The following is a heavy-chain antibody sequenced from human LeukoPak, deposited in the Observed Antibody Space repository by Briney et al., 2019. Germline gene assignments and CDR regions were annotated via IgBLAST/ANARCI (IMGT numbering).Heavy chain of an antibody. CDR3: ARDETLYDFWSGYYPVGYFDY. CDR1: GFTFSSYS. D-gene: IGHD3-3*01. J-gene: IGHJ4*02. V-gene: IGHV3-21*01. CDR2: ISSSSSYI. Sequence: GGSLRLSCAASGFTFSSYSMNWVRQAPGKGLEWVSSISSSSSYIYYADSVKGRFTISRDNAKNSLYLQMNSRRAEDTAVYYCARDETLYDFWSGYYPVGYFDYWGQGTLVTVSS.